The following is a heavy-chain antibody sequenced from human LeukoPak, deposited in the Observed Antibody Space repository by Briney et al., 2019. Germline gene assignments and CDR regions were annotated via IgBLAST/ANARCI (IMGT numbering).Heavy chain of an antibody. CDR3: ARIRGSFYFRDRYYFDY. Sequence: SETLSLTCTVSGGSISSGGYYWSWIRQHPGKGLEWIGNTYYSGSTYYNPSLKSRVTISVDTSKNQFSLKLSSVTAADTAVYYCARIRGSFYFRDRYYFDYWGQGTLVTVSS. D-gene: IGHD1-26*01. CDR1: GGSISSGGYY. J-gene: IGHJ4*02. V-gene: IGHV4-31*03. CDR2: TYYSGST.